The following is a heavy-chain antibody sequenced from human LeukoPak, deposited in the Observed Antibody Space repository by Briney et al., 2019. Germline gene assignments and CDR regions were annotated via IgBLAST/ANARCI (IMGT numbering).Heavy chain of an antibody. CDR2: ISSSGNII. D-gene: IGHD5-18*01. Sequence: GGSLRLSCAASGFTFSDYYMGWIRQAPGKGLEWVSYISSSGNIIYSADSVKGRFTISRDNAKNSLYLQINSLRAEDTAVYYCARATAADTAMIYFDYWGQGTLVTVSS. J-gene: IGHJ4*02. CDR3: ARATAADTAMIYFDY. V-gene: IGHV3-11*01. CDR1: GFTFSDYY.